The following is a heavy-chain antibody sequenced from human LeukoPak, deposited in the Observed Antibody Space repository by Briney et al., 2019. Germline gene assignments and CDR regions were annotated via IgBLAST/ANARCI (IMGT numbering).Heavy chain of an antibody. Sequence: GASVKVSCKASGYTFTSYGISWVRQALGQGLEWMGWISAYNGNTNYAQKLQGRVTMTTDTSTSTAYMELRSLRSDDTAVYYCARWYYDILTGYYNIVQFDYWGQGTLVTVSS. CDR2: ISAYNGNT. CDR3: ARWYYDILTGYYNIVQFDY. V-gene: IGHV1-18*01. D-gene: IGHD3-9*01. CDR1: GYTFTSYG. J-gene: IGHJ4*02.